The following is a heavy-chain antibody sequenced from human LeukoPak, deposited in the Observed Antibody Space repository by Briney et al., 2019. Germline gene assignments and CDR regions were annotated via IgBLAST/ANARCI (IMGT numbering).Heavy chain of an antibody. CDR2: IYSGGST. Sequence: GGSLRLSCAASGLTVSSNYMSWVRQAPGKGLECVTVIYSGGSTYYADSVKGRFTISRDNSKNTLYLQMNSLRAEDTAVYYCARGAGYNYPYYFDYWGQGTLVTVSS. CDR1: GLTVSSNY. D-gene: IGHD5-24*01. CDR3: ARGAGYNYPYYFDY. J-gene: IGHJ4*02. V-gene: IGHV3-53*01.